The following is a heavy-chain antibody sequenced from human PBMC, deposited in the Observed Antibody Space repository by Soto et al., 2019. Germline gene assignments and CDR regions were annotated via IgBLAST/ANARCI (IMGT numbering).Heavy chain of an antibody. CDR3: ASSGFGESLNWFDP. CDR2: ISAYNGNT. J-gene: IGHJ5*02. CDR1: GYTFTSYG. V-gene: IGHV1-18*04. D-gene: IGHD3-10*01. Sequence: GASVKVSCKASGYTFTSYGISWVRQAPGQGLEWMGWISAYNGNTNYAQKLQGRVTMTTDTSTSTAYMELRSLRSDDTAVYYCASSGFGESLNWFDPWGQGTLVTVSS.